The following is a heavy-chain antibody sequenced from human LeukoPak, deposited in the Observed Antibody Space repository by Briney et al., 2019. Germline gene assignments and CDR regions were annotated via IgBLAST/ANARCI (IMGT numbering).Heavy chain of an antibody. Sequence: SETLSLTCAVYGGSFSGYYWSWIRQPPGKGLEWIGEINHSGSTNYNPSLKSRVTISVDTSKNQFSLKLSSVTAADTAVYYCARGRDRTHRLYSRGTCGYMDVWGKGTTVTVSS. J-gene: IGHJ6*03. V-gene: IGHV4-34*01. CDR2: INHSGST. CDR1: GGSFSGYY. D-gene: IGHD1-14*01. CDR3: ARGRDRTHRLYSRGTCGYMDV.